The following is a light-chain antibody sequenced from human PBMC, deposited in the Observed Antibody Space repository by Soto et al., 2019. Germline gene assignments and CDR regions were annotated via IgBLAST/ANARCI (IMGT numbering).Light chain of an antibody. V-gene: IGKV1-9*01. CDR3: QQLNSYSIT. CDR2: AAS. CDR1: QGISSY. Sequence: DIQLTQSPSFLSASVGDRVTITCRASQGISSYLAWYQQKPGKAPKLLIYAASTLQSGGPTRFSGSGSGTEFSLTISSLQPEDFATYYCQQLNSYSITFGQGTRLEIK. J-gene: IGKJ5*01.